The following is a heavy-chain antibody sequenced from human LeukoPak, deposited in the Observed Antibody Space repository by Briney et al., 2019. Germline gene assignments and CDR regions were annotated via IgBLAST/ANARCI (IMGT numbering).Heavy chain of an antibody. CDR1: GFTFSSYG. V-gene: IGHV3-30*02. Sequence: EPGGSLRLSCAASGFTFSSYGMHWVRQAPGKGLEWVAFVRYDGNNQYYVDSVKGRFIISRDNSKNTLYLQMNSLRPDDTAMYHCAKAPRNRNYYLQADFFDYWGQGTLVIVSS. J-gene: IGHJ4*02. D-gene: IGHD3-10*01. CDR2: VRYDGNNQ. CDR3: AKAPRNRNYYLQADFFDY.